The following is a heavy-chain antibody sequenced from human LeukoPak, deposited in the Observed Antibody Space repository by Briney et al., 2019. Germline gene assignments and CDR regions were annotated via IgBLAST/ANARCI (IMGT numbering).Heavy chain of an antibody. CDR3: ARESGPAAAGTADFDY. J-gene: IGHJ4*02. CDR2: INPSGGST. D-gene: IGHD6-13*01. Sequence: GASVKVSCKASGYTFTSYYMHWMRQAPGQGLEWMGIINPSGGSTSYAQKFQGRVTMTRDMSTSTVYMELSSLRSEDTAVYYCARESGPAAAGTADFDYWGQGTLVTVSS. CDR1: GYTFTSYY. V-gene: IGHV1-46*01.